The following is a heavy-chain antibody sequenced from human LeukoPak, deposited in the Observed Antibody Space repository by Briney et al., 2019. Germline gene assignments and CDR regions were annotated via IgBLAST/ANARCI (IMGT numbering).Heavy chain of an antibody. Sequence: GASVKVSCKASGYTFTSYDINWVRQDTGQGLEWMGWMNPTTNNTGYAQKFQGRVTITRNTYVSTAYMELSSLRSEDTAVYYCARGRRYRDGYKDHYYYYMDVWGKGTTVTVS. CDR2: MNPTTNNT. CDR3: ARGRRYRDGYKDHYYYYMDV. J-gene: IGHJ6*03. CDR1: GYTFTSYD. V-gene: IGHV1-8*03. D-gene: IGHD5-24*01.